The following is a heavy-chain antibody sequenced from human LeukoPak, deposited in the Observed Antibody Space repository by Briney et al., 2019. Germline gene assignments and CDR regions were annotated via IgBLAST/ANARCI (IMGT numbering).Heavy chain of an antibody. Sequence: SETLSLTCAVYGGSFSGYYWSWIRQPPGKGLEWIGEINHSGSTNYNPSLKSRVTISVDTSKNQFSLKLSSVTAADTAVYYCARPPFGSGYYRDVFDIWGKGKMVTVFS. V-gene: IGHV4-34*01. CDR1: GGSFSGYY. D-gene: IGHD3-3*01. CDR2: INHSGST. CDR3: ARPPFGSGYYRDVFDI. J-gene: IGHJ3*02.